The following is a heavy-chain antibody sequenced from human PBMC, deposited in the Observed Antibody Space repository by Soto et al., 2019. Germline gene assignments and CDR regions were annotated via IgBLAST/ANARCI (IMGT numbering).Heavy chain of an antibody. D-gene: IGHD4-17*01. CDR1: GFTFSSYG. V-gene: IGHV3-30*18. CDR3: AKAGNGDYFDY. CDR2: ISYDGSNK. Sequence: PGGSLRLSCAASGFTFSSYGMHWVRQAPGKGLEWVAVISYDGSNKYYADSVKGRFTISRDNSKNTLYLQMNSLRAEDTAVYYCAKAGNGDYFDYWGQGTLVTVSS. J-gene: IGHJ4*02.